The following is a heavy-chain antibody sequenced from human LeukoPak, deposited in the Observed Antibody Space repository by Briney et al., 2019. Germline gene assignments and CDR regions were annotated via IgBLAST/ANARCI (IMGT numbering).Heavy chain of an antibody. CDR3: TLPWGSGSYYDY. J-gene: IGHJ4*02. D-gene: IGHD3-10*01. CDR1: GFTFSNAW. V-gene: IGHV3-15*01. Sequence: GGSLRLSCAASGFTFSNAWLNWVRQAPGKGLEWVGHIKSKTNGGKTDYAAPVKGRFTISRDDSKNTLFLQMNSLKTEDTAVYYCTLPWGSGSYYDYWGQGPLVTVSS. CDR2: IKSKTNGGKT.